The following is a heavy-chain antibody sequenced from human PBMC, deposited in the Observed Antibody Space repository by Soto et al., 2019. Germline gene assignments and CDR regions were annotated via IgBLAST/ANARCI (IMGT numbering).Heavy chain of an antibody. D-gene: IGHD1-7*01. J-gene: IGHJ6*02. CDR1: GYTFTSYA. Sequence: ASVKVSCKASGYTFTSYAMHWVRQAPGQRLEWMGWINAGNGNTKYSQKFQGRVTITGDTSASTAYMELSSLRSEDTAVYYCAPYSWNYWYEYYYGMDVWGQGTTVTVSS. CDR3: APYSWNYWYEYYYGMDV. V-gene: IGHV1-3*01. CDR2: INAGNGNT.